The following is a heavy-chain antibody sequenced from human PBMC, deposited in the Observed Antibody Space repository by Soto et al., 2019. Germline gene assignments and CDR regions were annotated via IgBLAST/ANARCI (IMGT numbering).Heavy chain of an antibody. CDR3: ARAQYYYDSSGYLWDGMDV. D-gene: IGHD3-22*01. CDR1: AGTCITYA. Sequence: AAVKVSCKDSAGTCITYAISWGRQAPGQGLDWIGGIIPIFGTANYAQKFQGRVTITADKSTSTAYMELSSLRSEDTAVYYCARAQYYYDSSGYLWDGMDVWGQGTTVTVSS. CDR2: IIPIFGTA. V-gene: IGHV1-69*06. J-gene: IGHJ6*02.